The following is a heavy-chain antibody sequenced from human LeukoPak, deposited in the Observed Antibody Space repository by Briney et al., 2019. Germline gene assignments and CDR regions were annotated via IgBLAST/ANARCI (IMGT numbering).Heavy chain of an antibody. Sequence: PSETLSLTCTVSGGSISSGGYYWSWIRQHPGKGLEWIGYIYYSGSTYYNPSLKSRVTISVDTSKNQFSLKLSSVTAADTAVYYCARVPLAANYYYYGMDVWGQGTTVTVSS. CDR2: IYYSGST. D-gene: IGHD5-24*01. V-gene: IGHV4-31*03. J-gene: IGHJ6*02. CDR3: ARVPLAANYYYYGMDV. CDR1: GGSISSGGYY.